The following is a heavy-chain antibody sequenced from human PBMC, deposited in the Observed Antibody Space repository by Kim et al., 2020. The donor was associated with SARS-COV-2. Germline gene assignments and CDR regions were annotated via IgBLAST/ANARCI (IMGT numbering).Heavy chain of an antibody. Sequence: GGSLRLSCAASGFTFGIYAMSWVRQAPGKGLEWVSTIGGIDGATFYAGSVKGRFTISRDNSNNTLYLQMTSLRTEDTAMYYCARRQGTAAVGTAHFDPWRKGTL. CDR3: ARRQGTAAVGTAHFDP. CDR2: IGGIDGAT. CDR1: GFTFGIYA. V-gene: IGHV3-23*01. D-gene: IGHD6-13*01. J-gene: IGHJ5*02.